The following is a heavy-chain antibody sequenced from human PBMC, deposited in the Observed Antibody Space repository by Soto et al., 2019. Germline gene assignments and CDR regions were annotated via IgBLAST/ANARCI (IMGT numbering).Heavy chain of an antibody. CDR1: GYTFGSFW. J-gene: IGHJ3*02. CDR2: IRMDGAEK. CDR3: ARGQSLDI. Sequence: GGSLRLSCATSGYTFGSFWMSWVRRAPGKGLEWVAIIRMDGAEKHYVDSVKGRFTISRDNAQSSLYLEMSSLRDEDTAVYYCARGQSLDIWGQGTMVTVSS. V-gene: IGHV3-7*03.